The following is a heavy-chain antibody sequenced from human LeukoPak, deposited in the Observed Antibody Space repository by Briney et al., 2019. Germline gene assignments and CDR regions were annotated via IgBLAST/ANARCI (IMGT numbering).Heavy chain of an antibody. CDR3: ARVNPYCGGDCYLDY. CDR1: GYTFPGYY. D-gene: IGHD2-21*02. CDR2: INPNSGGT. V-gene: IGHV1-2*04. Sequence: ASVKVSFKASGYTFPGYYMHWVRQAPGQGVVWMGWINPNSGGTNYAQKFQGWVTMTRDTSISTAYMELSRLRSDDTAVYYCARVNPYCGGDCYLDYWGQGTLVTVSS. J-gene: IGHJ4*02.